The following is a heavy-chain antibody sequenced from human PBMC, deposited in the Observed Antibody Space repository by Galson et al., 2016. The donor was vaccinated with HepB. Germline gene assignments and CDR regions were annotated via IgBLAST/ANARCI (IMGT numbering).Heavy chain of an antibody. CDR1: GGSVSTGSYY. CDR3: ARERGRDYYGSGSLD. V-gene: IGHV4-61*01. Sequence: SETLSLTCTVSGGSVSTGSYYWNWIRQPPGKGLEWIGYIYYSGSINYNPSLKSRVTISVDTSKSQFSLKLSSVTAADTAGYYCARERGRDYYGSGSLDWGQGTLVTVSS. J-gene: IGHJ4*02. CDR2: IYYSGSI. D-gene: IGHD3-10*01.